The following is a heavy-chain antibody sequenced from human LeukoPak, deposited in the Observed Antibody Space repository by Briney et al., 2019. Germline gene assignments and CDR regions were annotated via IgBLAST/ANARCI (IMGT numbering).Heavy chain of an antibody. V-gene: IGHV5-51*01. Sequence: GESLKISCKGSGYSFTSYWITWVRQMPGKGLEWMGIIYPGDSDTRYSPSLQGQVTISADKSINTAYLQWSSLKASDTAMYYCARQVITMVRGAITDGMDVWGQGTTVTVSS. D-gene: IGHD3-10*01. CDR1: GYSFTSYW. J-gene: IGHJ6*02. CDR2: IYPGDSDT. CDR3: ARQVITMVRGAITDGMDV.